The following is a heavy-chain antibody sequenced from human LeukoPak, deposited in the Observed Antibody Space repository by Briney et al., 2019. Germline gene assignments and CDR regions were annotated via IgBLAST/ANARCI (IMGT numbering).Heavy chain of an antibody. Sequence: PSQTLSLTCAVYEGSFSENYWSWIRQPPGKGLEWIGEINHSGSTNYNPSLKSRVTLSVDTSNNQFSLKLSFVTAADTAVYYCARGRKLLLGYPVTLIRGVFDYWGQGTLVTVSS. V-gene: IGHV4-34*01. J-gene: IGHJ4*02. CDR1: EGSFSENY. D-gene: IGHD3-10*01. CDR2: INHSGST. CDR3: ARGRKLLLGYPVTLIRGVFDY.